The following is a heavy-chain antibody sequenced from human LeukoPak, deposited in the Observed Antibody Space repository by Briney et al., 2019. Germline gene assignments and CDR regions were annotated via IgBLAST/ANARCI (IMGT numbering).Heavy chain of an antibody. J-gene: IGHJ4*02. Sequence: PGGSLRLSCAASGFTFSSYEMNWVRQAPGKGLEWVSYISSSGSTIYYADSVKGRFTISRDNAKNSLYLQMNSLGAEDTAVYYCARDDYGEELDYWGQGTLVTVSS. D-gene: IGHD4-17*01. V-gene: IGHV3-48*03. CDR1: GFTFSSYE. CDR2: ISSSGSTI. CDR3: ARDDYGEELDY.